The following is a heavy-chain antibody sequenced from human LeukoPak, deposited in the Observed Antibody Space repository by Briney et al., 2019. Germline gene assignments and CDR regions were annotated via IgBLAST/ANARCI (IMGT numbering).Heavy chain of an antibody. J-gene: IGHJ4*02. D-gene: IGHD3-3*01. Sequence: PGGSLRLSCAASGFTVSSNYMTWVRQAPGKGLEWVSVIYSGGSTYYADSVKGRFTISRDNSKNTLYLQMNSLRAEDTALYYCASGPPFLKYFEYWGQGTLVTVSS. CDR3: ASGPPFLKYFEY. CDR2: IYSGGST. V-gene: IGHV3-53*01. CDR1: GFTVSSNY.